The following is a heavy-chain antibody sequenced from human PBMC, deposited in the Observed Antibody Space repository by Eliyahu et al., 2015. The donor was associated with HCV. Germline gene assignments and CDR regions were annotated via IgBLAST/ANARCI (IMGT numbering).Heavy chain of an antibody. CDR3: TRDSGSGWERDY. J-gene: IGHJ4*02. Sequence: EVQLVESGGGLVKPGRSLRLSCTASGFTFGDYAMSWFRQAPGKGLEWVGFIRSKAYGGTTEYAASVKGRFTISRDDSKSIAYLQMNSLKTEDTAVYYCTRDSGSGWERDYWGQGTLVTVSS. V-gene: IGHV3-49*05. D-gene: IGHD1-26*01. CDR2: IRSKAYGGTT. CDR1: GFTFGDYA.